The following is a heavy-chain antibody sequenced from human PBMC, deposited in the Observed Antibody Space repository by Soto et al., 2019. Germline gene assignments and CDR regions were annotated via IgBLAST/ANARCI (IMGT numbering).Heavy chain of an antibody. D-gene: IGHD1-7*01. V-gene: IGHV6-1*01. J-gene: IGHJ4*02. CDR2: TYYRSKWYS. CDR1: GESVSSDGAA. Sequence: SPTLSLTYAISGESVSSDGAAWNWIRQSPSRGLEWLGRTYYRSKWYSDYAVSVRSRITVNPDTSKNQVSLQLNSVTPEDTAVYYCVRGNYAFDYWGQGTLVTVSS. CDR3: VRGNYAFDY.